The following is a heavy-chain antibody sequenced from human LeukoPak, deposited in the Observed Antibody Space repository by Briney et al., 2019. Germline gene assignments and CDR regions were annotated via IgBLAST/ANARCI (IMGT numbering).Heavy chain of an antibody. D-gene: IGHD2-21*02. V-gene: IGHV4-39*07. J-gene: IGHJ6*03. CDR1: GGSISSSSYY. Sequence: PSETLSLTCTVSGGSISSSSYYWGWIRQPPGKGLEWIGSIYYSGSTYYNPSLKSRVTISVDTSKNQFSLKLSSVTAADTAVYYCASPRPNCGGDCYSTYYMDVWGKGTTVTVSS. CDR2: IYYSGST. CDR3: ASPRPNCGGDCYSTYYMDV.